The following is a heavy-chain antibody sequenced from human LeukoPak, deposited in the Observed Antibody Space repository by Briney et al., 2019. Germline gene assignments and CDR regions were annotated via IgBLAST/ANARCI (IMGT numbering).Heavy chain of an antibody. V-gene: IGHV4-4*07. CDR1: GGSISANY. Sequence: SETLSLTCTVSGGSISANYWIWMRQSAGKGLEYIGRIYSSGSTNYNPSLKSRVTMSVDTSKNQFSLKLSSVTAADTAVYYCATGGSSSWYMFDYWGQGTLVTVSS. CDR3: ATGGSSSWYMFDY. CDR2: IYSSGST. J-gene: IGHJ4*02. D-gene: IGHD6-13*01.